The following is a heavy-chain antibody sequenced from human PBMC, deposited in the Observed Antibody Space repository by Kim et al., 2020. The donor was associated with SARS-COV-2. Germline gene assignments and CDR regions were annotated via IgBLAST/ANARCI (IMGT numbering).Heavy chain of an antibody. J-gene: IGHJ6*02. D-gene: IGHD6-19*01. CDR3: ALETYSSGWYADYYYGMDV. V-gene: IGHV7-4-1*02. Sequence: ASVKVSCKASGYTFTSYAMNWVRQVPGQGLEWMGWINTNTGNPTYAQGFTGRFVFSLDTSVSTAYLQISSLKAEDTAVYYCALETYSSGWYADYYYGMDVWGQGTTVTVSS. CDR1: GYTFTSYA. CDR2: INTNTGNP.